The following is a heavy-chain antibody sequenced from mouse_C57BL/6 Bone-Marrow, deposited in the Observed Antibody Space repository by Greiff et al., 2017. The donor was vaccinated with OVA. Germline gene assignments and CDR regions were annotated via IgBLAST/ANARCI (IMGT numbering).Heavy chain of an antibody. V-gene: IGHV5-9*01. CDR2: ISGGGGNT. CDR3: ARKGGWFAY. CDR1: GFTFSSYT. Sequence: EVKLVESGGGLVKPGGSLKLSCAASGFTFSSYTMSWVRQTPEKRLEWVATISGGGGNTYYPDSVKGRFTISRDNAKNTLYLQMSSLRSEDTALYYCARKGGWFAYWGQGTLVTVSA. J-gene: IGHJ3*01.